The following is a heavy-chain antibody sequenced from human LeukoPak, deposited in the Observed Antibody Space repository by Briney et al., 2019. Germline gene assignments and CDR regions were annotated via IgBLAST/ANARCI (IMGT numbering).Heavy chain of an antibody. CDR3: ARGIAAAGTGYYYYGMDV. J-gene: IGHJ6*02. CDR1: GYTFTGYY. D-gene: IGHD6-13*01. CDR2: INPNSGGT. Sequence: ASVKVSCKASGYTFTGYYMHWVRQAPGQGLEWMGWINPNSGGTNYAQKFQGWVTMTRDTSISTAYMELSRLRSDDTAVYYCARGIAAAGTGYYYYGMDVWGQGTTVTVSS. V-gene: IGHV1-2*04.